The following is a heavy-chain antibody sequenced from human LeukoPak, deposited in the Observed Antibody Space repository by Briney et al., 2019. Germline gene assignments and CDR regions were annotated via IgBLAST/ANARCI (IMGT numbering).Heavy chain of an antibody. V-gene: IGHV4-39*07. J-gene: IGHJ4*02. Sequence: PSETLSLTCVVSGGSISSTSYYWGWIRQPPGKGLEWIGSIYYSGSTYYSPSLKSRVTISVDTSKNQFSLKLSSVTAADTAVYYCARGSCIGGSCYAPLYYFDCWGQGTLVTVSS. CDR2: IYYSGST. CDR1: GGSISSTSYY. CDR3: ARGSCIGGSCYAPLYYFDC. D-gene: IGHD2-15*01.